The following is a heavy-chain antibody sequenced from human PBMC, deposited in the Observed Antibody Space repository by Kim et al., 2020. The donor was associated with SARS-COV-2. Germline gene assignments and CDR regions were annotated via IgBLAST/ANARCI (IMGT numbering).Heavy chain of an antibody. CDR1: GFTFGSSD. J-gene: IGHJ4*02. Sequence: GGSLRLSCAASGFTFGSSDMSWVRQAPGKGLEWVSSITFTGTSTHYADSVKGRFTISRDNSKTTMYLQLDSLRADDTAVSYCATGHLGHWVQGTLVTV. CDR3: ATGHLGH. CDR2: ITFTGTST. V-gene: IGHV3-23*01.